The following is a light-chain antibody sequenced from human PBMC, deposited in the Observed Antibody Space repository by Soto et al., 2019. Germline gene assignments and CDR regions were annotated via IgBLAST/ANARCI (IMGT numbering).Light chain of an antibody. CDR2: DVS. J-gene: IGKJ4*01. Sequence: EIVLTQSPATLSLSPGERATLSCRASQSVSSILAWYQQKPGQAPRLLIYDVSSRATGIPTRFSGSGSGTEFTLNISSLEPEDFAVDYCQQRINWPLTFGGGTKVEIK. CDR3: QQRINWPLT. V-gene: IGKV3-11*01. CDR1: QSVSSI.